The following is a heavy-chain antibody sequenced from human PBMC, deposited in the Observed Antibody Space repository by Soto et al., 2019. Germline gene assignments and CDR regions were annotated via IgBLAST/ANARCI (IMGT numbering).Heavy chain of an antibody. CDR3: ATDKGAPHPYSGIWYSVGPES. CDR2: VKNRYDGGTT. J-gene: IGHJ5*02. V-gene: IGHV3-15*07. CDR1: GFSFINTG. Sequence: PGGCLRLSCAASGFSFINTGMNWVRQAPGKGLEWVGLVKNRYDGGTTENAAPVKDRFIISRDDSRNTVYLQMNNLKVEDTAVYYCATDKGAPHPYSGIWYSVGPESWGEGTLVTVSS. D-gene: IGHD6-13*01.